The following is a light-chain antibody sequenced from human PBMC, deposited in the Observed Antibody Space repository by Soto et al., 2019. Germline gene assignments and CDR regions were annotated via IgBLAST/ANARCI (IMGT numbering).Light chain of an antibody. CDR2: RNT. CDR1: SSNIGNDD. Sequence: QSVLTQPPSASGTPGQRVTISCSGSSSNIGNDDVYWYQQLPGTAPKLLLYRNTQRPSGVPDRFSGAKSGTSASLAISGLRAEDEDDYYCAAWDDSLVFGGGTKLTVL. J-gene: IGLJ2*01. V-gene: IGLV1-47*01. CDR3: AAWDDSLV.